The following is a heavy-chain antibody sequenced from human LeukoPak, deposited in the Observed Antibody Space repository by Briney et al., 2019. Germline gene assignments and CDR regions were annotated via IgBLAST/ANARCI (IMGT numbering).Heavy chain of an antibody. D-gene: IGHD3-22*01. CDR3: AKQPDSSGFPSFFDY. J-gene: IGHJ4*02. V-gene: IGHV3-23*01. Sequence: PGRSLRLSCAASGFTFSNYAMTWVRQAPGKALEWVSSLSDSGGSTYYADSVKGRFAISGDNSKNTLFLQMNSLRAEDTAVYYCAKQPDSSGFPSFFDYWGQGTLVTVSS. CDR1: GFTFSNYA. CDR2: LSDSGGST.